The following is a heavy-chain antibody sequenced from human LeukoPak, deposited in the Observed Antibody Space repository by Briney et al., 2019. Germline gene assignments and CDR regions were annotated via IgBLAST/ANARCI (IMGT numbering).Heavy chain of an antibody. V-gene: IGHV4-4*07. J-gene: IGHJ6*04. CDR2: IYTSGST. CDR1: GDSISNFY. D-gene: IGHD3-10*01. Sequence: SETLSLTCTVSGDSISNFYWSWIRQPAGKGLEWIGRIYTSGSTNYNPSLKSRVTMSVDTSKNQFSLKLSSVTAADTAVYYCAREGSGSYLRMDVWGKGTTVTVSS. CDR3: AREGSGSYLRMDV.